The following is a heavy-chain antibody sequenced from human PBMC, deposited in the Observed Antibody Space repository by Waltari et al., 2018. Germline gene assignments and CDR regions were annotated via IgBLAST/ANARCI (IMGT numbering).Heavy chain of an antibody. Sequence: QVQLQESGPGLVKPSQTLSLTCTVSGASVGSGTYFWTWIRQPAGKGLEWIGHIDPSGSTTYNSSLKSRAIISLDTSKNQFSLTLNSVTAADTAVYFCARDPWFDSWGQGTLVIVSS. CDR2: IDPSGST. J-gene: IGHJ5*01. V-gene: IGHV4-61*09. CDR3: ARDPWFDS. CDR1: GASVGSGTYF.